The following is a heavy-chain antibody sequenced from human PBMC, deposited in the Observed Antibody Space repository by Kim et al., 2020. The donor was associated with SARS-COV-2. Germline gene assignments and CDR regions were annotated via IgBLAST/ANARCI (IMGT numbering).Heavy chain of an antibody. CDR3: ARVYPQGSGSLDY. V-gene: IGHV4-59*01. Sequence: NRTQKSRITITVDTSKNQFSLKLSSVTAADTDVYYCARVYPQGSGSLDYWGQGTLVSVSS. D-gene: IGHD3-10*01. J-gene: IGHJ4*02.